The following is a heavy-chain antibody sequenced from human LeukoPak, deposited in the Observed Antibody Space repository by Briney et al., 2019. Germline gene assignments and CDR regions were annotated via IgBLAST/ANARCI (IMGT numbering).Heavy chain of an antibody. D-gene: IGHD2-15*01. J-gene: IGHJ6*03. CDR3: ARDKSGGSGYYYMDV. CDR2: INPNSGGT. Sequence: GASVKVSCKASGYTFTGYYMHWVRQAPGQGLEWMGWINPNSGGTNYAQKFQGRVTMTRDTSISTAYMELSRLRSDDTAVYYCARDKSGGSGYYYMDVWGKGTTVTVSS. V-gene: IGHV1-2*02. CDR1: GYTFTGYY.